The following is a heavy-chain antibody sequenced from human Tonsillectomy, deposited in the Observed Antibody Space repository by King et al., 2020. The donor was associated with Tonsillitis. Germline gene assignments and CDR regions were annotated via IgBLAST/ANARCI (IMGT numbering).Heavy chain of an antibody. Sequence: QLQESGPGLVKPSETLSLTCTVSGGSISSSSYYWGWIRQPPGKGLEWIGCIYYSGSTYYNPSLKSRVTISVDTSKNQFSLKLSSVTAADTAVYYCARQDSVGGQLPHYFDYWGQGTLVTVSS. CDR1: GGSISSSSYY. J-gene: IGHJ4*02. V-gene: IGHV4-39*01. D-gene: IGHD6-6*01. CDR3: ARQDSVGGQLPHYFDY. CDR2: IYYSGST.